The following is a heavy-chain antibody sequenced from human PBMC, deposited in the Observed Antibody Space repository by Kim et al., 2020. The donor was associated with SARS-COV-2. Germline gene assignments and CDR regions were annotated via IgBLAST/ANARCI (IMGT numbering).Heavy chain of an antibody. CDR3: AKDLIVVVVATPTFDT. D-gene: IGHD2-15*01. Sequence: SVKGRFHTSRNTSKNTQYLQMNRLRAEDTAVYYCAKDLIVVVVATPTFDTWGQGTLVTVSS. J-gene: IGHJ5*02. V-gene: IGHV3-23*01.